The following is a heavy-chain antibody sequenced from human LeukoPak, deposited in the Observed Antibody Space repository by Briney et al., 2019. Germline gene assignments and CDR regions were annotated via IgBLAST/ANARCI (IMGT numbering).Heavy chain of an antibody. Sequence: PGGSLRLSCAASGFTVSSNYMSWVRQAPGKGLEWVSVIYSGGSTYYADSVKGRFTISRDNSKNTRYLQMNSLRAEDTAVYYCARDPSNYYDSSGYYDYWGQGTLVTVSS. V-gene: IGHV3-53*01. CDR3: ARDPSNYYDSSGYYDY. CDR1: GFTVSSNY. CDR2: IYSGGST. J-gene: IGHJ4*02. D-gene: IGHD3-22*01.